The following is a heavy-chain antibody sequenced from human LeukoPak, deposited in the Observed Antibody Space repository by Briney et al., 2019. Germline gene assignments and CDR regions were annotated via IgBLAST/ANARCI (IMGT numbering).Heavy chain of an antibody. CDR2: IYYSGST. J-gene: IGHJ4*02. Sequence: SETLSLTCTVSGGSISSYYWSWIRQPPGKGLEWIGYIYYSGSTKYNPSLKSRVTISVDASKTQFSLKLNSVTAADTAVYYCARGRRELYYFDYWGQGTLVTVSS. CDR1: GGSISSYY. CDR3: ARGRRELYYFDY. V-gene: IGHV4-59*01. D-gene: IGHD1-7*01.